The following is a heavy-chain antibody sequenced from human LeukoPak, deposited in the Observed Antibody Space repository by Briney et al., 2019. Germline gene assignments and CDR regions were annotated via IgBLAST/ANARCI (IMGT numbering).Heavy chain of an antibody. J-gene: IGHJ4*02. CDR1: GGSISSSSYC. Sequence: RSETLSLTCTVSGGSISSSSYCWGWIRQPPGKGLEWIGSIYYSGSTYYNPSLKSRVTISVDTSKNQFSLKLSSVTAADTAVYYCAREGSLGELSSFDYWGQGTLVTVSS. V-gene: IGHV4-39*07. D-gene: IGHD3-16*02. CDR3: AREGSLGELSSFDY. CDR2: IYYSGST.